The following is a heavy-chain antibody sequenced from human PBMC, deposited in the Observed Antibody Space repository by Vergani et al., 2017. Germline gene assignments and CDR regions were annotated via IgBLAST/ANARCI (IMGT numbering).Heavy chain of an antibody. J-gene: IGHJ4*02. CDR2: TYYRSKWYN. CDR1: GDSVSSNSAA. Sequence: QVQLQQSGPGLVKPSQTLLLTCAISGDSVSSNSAAWNWIRQSPSRGLEWLGRTYYRSKWYNDYAVSVKSRITINPDTSKNQFSLQLNSVTPEDTAVYYCARSDRAHCSSTSCYGYNWGQGTLVTVSS. CDR3: ARSDRAHCSSTSCYGYN. V-gene: IGHV6-1*01. D-gene: IGHD2-2*01.